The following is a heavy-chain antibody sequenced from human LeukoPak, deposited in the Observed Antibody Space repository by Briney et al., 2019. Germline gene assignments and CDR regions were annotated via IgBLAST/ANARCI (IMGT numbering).Heavy chain of an antibody. CDR3: ARTANSNYDILTGTGNWFDP. J-gene: IGHJ5*02. CDR2: INHSGST. D-gene: IGHD3-9*01. V-gene: IGHV4-34*01. Sequence: SETLSLTRAVYGGSFSGYYWSWIRQPPGKGLEWIGEINHSGSTNYNPSLKSRVTISVDTSKNQFSLKLSSVTAADTAVYYCARTANSNYDILTGTGNWFDPWGQGTLVTVSS. CDR1: GGSFSGYY.